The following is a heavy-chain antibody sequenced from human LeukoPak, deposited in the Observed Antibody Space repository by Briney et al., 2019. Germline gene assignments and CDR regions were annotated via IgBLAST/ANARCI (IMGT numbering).Heavy chain of an antibody. D-gene: IGHD3-10*01. Sequence: NASETLSLTCAVYGGSFSGYYWSWIRQPPGKGLEWIGSIYYGGSTYYSPSLKSRVTISLDTSKHQFSLKLSSVTAADTAVYYCSFNLGSGSYAFDIWGQGTMVTVSS. CDR1: GGSFSGYY. CDR3: SFNLGSGSYAFDI. V-gene: IGHV4-34*03. J-gene: IGHJ3*02. CDR2: IYYGGST.